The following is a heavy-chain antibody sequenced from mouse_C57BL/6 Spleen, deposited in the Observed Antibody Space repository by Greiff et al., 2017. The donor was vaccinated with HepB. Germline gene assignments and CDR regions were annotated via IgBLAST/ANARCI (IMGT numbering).Heavy chain of an antibody. V-gene: IGHV5-6*01. J-gene: IGHJ4*01. CDR1: GFTFSSYG. Sequence: EVQVVESGGDLVKPGGSLKLSCAASGFTFSSYGMSWVRQTPDKRLEWVATISSGGSYTYYPDSVKGRFTISRDNAKNTLYLQMSSLKSEDTAMYYWARQDYYGSSYDAMDYWGQGTSVTVSS. D-gene: IGHD1-1*01. CDR3: ARQDYYGSSYDAMDY. CDR2: ISSGGSYT.